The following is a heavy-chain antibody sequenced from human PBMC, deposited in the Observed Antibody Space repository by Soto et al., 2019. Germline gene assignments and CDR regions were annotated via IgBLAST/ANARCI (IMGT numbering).Heavy chain of an antibody. D-gene: IGHD6-6*01. CDR1: GGSINSDAYS. CDR2: IYYSGRT. V-gene: IGHV4-30-4*01. J-gene: IGHJ4*02. CDR3: ARDRSNSPDYFDY. Sequence: LSLTCAVSGGSINSDAYSWSWIRQPPGKGLEWIGHIYYSGRTYYSPSLESRLTISLDTSKNQFSLRLSSVNASDTAVYYCARDRSNSPDYFDYWGQGTLVTVSS.